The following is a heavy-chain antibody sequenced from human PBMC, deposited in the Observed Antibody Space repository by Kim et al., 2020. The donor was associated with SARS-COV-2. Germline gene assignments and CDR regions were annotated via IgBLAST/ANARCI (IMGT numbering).Heavy chain of an antibody. CDR3: ARTRYSYDMDV. CDR2: INSDGSNT. V-gene: IGHV3-74*01. CDR1: GFTFSSYW. J-gene: IGHJ6*02. Sequence: GGSLRLSCATSGFTFSSYWMHWVRQAPGKGPVWVSRINSDGSNTNYADSVKGRFTISRDNAKNTLYLQMNSLRAEDTAVYYCARTRYSYDMDVWGQGTTVTVSS.